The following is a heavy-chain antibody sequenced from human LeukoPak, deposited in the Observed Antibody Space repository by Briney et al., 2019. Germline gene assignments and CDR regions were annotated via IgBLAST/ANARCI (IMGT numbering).Heavy chain of an antibody. CDR2: IYYSGST. CDR1: GYSISSSSYY. Sequence: PSESLSLTCTVSGYSISSSSYYWGWIRQPPGKGLEWIGSIYYSGSTYYNPSLKSRVTISVDTSKNQFSLKLSSVTAADTAVYYCAREVVAATNWFDPWGQGTLVTVSS. V-gene: IGHV4-39*07. J-gene: IGHJ5*02. CDR3: AREVVAATNWFDP. D-gene: IGHD2-15*01.